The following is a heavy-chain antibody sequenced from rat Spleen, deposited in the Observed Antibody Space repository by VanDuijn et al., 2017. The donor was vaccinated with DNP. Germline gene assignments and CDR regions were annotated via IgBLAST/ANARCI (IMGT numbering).Heavy chain of an antibody. D-gene: IGHD3-1*01. Sequence: EVQLVESGGGLIQPGGSLKLSCAASRFTFSNYYMAWVRQAPKKGLEWVAAISPRGSRTYYPDSVKGRFTISRDDAKSSLYLQMNSLKSEDTATYYCARGSTSIYWYFDFWGPGTMVTVSS. J-gene: IGHJ1*01. V-gene: IGHV5S23*01. CDR2: ISPRGSRT. CDR1: RFTFSNYY. CDR3: ARGSTSIYWYFDF.